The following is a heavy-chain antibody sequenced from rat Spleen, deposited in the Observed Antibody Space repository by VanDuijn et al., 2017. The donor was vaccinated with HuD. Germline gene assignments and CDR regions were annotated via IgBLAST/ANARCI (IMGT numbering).Heavy chain of an antibody. D-gene: IGHD5-1*01. Sequence: EVLLVESGGGLVQPGRSMKLSCEASGITFSSYYMTWVRRVPTKGLEWVASISTAGVTTYYRDSVKGRFTVSRDNSKSTLYLQMDSLRSEDTATYYCARGLPWDYWGQGTLVTVSS. CDR3: ARGLPWDY. CDR1: GITFSSYY. J-gene: IGHJ3*01. V-gene: IGHV5-25*01. CDR2: ISTAGVTT.